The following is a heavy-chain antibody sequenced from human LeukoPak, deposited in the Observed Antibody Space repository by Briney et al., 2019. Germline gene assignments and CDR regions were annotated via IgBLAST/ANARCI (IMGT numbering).Heavy chain of an antibody. CDR1: GFTFSYYG. Sequence: GRSLRLSCAASGFTFSYYGMQWVRQAPGKGLEWVAVISSSGAIQYYLESVKGRFTISRDNAKNSVSLQMDSLRAEDTAVYYCARERVSWFDSWGQGALVTVSS. J-gene: IGHJ5*01. CDR3: ARERVSWFDS. V-gene: IGHV3-33*05. D-gene: IGHD3-22*01. CDR2: ISSSGAIQ.